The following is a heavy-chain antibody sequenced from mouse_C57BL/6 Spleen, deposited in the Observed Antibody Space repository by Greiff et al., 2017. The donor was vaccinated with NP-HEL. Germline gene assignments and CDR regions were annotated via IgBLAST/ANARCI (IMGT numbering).Heavy chain of an antibody. V-gene: IGHV1-55*01. D-gene: IGHD2-1*01. CDR1: GYTFTSYW. CDR3: AREAGNSYAMDY. J-gene: IGHJ4*01. CDR2: IYPGSGST. Sequence: QVHVKQPGAELVKPGASVKMSCKASGYTFTSYWITWVKQRPGQGLEWIGDIYPGSGSTNYNEKFKSKATLTVDTSSSTAYMQLSSLTSEDSAVYYCAREAGNSYAMDYWGQGTSVTVSS.